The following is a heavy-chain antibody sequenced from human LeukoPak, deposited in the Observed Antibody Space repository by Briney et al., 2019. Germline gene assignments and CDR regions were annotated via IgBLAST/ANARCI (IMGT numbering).Heavy chain of an antibody. D-gene: IGHD4-17*01. J-gene: IGHJ4*02. CDR1: GFTLDDYA. CDR3: AKAASLSTVTTPLGY. CDR2: ISWNSGSI. V-gene: IGHV3-9*01. Sequence: GGSLRLSCAASGFTLDDYAMHWVRQAPGKGLEWVSGISWNSGSIGYADSVKGRFTISRDNAKNSLYLQMNSLRAEDTALYYCAKAASLSTVTTPLGYWGQGALVTVSS.